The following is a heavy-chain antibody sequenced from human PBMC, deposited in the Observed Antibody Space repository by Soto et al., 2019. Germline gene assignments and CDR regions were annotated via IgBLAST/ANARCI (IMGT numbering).Heavy chain of an antibody. V-gene: IGHV1-69*13. Sequence: SVKVSCKASGGTFSSYAISWLRQAPGQGLEWMGGIIPIFGTANYAQKFQGRVTITADESTSTAYMELRSLRSEDTAVYYCASEADFKGAFDIWSQGTMVTVSS. CDR3: ASEADFKGAFDI. CDR1: GGTFSSYA. CDR2: IIPIFGTA. J-gene: IGHJ3*02. D-gene: IGHD3-3*01.